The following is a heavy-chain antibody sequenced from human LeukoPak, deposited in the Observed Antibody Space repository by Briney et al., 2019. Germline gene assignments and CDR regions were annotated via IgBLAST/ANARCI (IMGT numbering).Heavy chain of an antibody. CDR3: ARDLLDAFWSGYYKRSYFDY. Sequence: ASVKVSCKASGGTFSSYAISWVRQAPGQGLEWMGGIIPIFGTANYAQKFQGRVTITADESTSTAYMELSSLRSEDTAVYYCARDLLDAFWSGYYKRSYFDYWGQGTLVTVSS. CDR2: IIPIFGTA. J-gene: IGHJ4*02. CDR1: GGTFSSYA. D-gene: IGHD3-3*01. V-gene: IGHV1-69*13.